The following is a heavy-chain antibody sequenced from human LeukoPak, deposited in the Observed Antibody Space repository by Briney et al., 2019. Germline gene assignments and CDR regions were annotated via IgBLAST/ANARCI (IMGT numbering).Heavy chain of an antibody. CDR2: FDPEDGET. CDR3: ATDRLGYCSSTSCYFDY. D-gene: IGHD2-2*01. J-gene: IGHJ4*02. CDR1: RYTLTELS. V-gene: IGHV1-24*01. Sequence: ASVKVSCKVSRYTLTELSMHWVRQAPGKGLEWMGGFDPEDGETIYAQKFQGRVTMTEDTSTDTAYMELSSLRSEDTAVYYCATDRLGYCSSTSCYFDYWGQGTLVTVSS.